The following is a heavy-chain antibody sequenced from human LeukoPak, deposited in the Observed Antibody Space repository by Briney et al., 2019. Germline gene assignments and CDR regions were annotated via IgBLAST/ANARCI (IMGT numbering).Heavy chain of an antibody. CDR2: ISYDGSNK. D-gene: IGHD3-22*01. J-gene: IGHJ4*02. CDR1: GFTFSSYA. Sequence: PGGSLRLSCAASGFTFSSYAMHWVRQAPGKGLEWVAVISYDGSNKYYADSVKGRFTISRDNSKNTLYLQMNSLRAEDTAVYYCARDKYYYDSSGYCFDYWGQGTLVTVSS. CDR3: ARDKYYYDSSGYCFDY. V-gene: IGHV3-30-3*01.